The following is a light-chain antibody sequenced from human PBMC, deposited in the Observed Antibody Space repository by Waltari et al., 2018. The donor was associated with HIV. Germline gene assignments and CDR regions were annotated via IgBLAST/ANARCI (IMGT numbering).Light chain of an antibody. J-gene: IGKJ1*01. CDR3: QQYFSTPPT. Sequence: DIVMTLSPDSLAVSLGERATVNCRSTHSILYNSNNNSYLGWYQQKPGQPPKLLIYWASTRASGTPDRCTGSGSGTDFALTISSLQAEYAAVYYCQQYFSTPPTFGQGTKVEI. CDR2: WAS. V-gene: IGKV4-1*01. CDR1: HSILYNSNNNSY.